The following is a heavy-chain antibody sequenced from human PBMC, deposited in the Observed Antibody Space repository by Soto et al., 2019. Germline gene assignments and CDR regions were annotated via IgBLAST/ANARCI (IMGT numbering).Heavy chain of an antibody. D-gene: IGHD1-7*01. CDR1: GFTFSTYA. CDR2: ISANGQGI. CDR3: AKDRNYPRDQFHY. J-gene: IGHJ4*02. Sequence: LRLSCTASGFTFSTYALSWVRQAPGKGLEWVSAISANGQGIYYADSVRGRFTISRDNSKNTIFLHMDSLRAEDTAVYYCAKDRNYPRDQFHYWGQGTLVTVSS. V-gene: IGHV3-23*01.